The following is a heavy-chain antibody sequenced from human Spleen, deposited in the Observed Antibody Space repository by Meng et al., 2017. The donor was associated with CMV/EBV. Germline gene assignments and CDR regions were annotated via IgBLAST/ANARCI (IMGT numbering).Heavy chain of an antibody. CDR3: ARDLREYNFWSGYFFYFDY. V-gene: IGHV3-21*01. D-gene: IGHD3-3*01. J-gene: IGHJ4*02. CDR1: GFTFDTYN. CDR2: ITSRSGYI. Sequence: ETLSLTCAASGFTFDTYNMDWVRQAPGKGLEWVSSITSRSGYIYYADSVKGRFTMSRDNSKNTLYLQMNSLRAGDTAVYYCARDLREYNFWSGYFFYFDYWGQGTLVTVS.